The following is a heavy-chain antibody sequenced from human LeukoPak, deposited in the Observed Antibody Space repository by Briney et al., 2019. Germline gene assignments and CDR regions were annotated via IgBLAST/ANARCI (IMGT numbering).Heavy chain of an antibody. CDR3: AKDLRSTLWLPY. CDR1: GFSFSMYS. D-gene: IGHD3-10*01. J-gene: IGHJ4*02. Sequence: GGSLRLSCAASGFSFSMYSMSWIRQAPGKGLEWVSVISDNGAVTFYGDSVKGRFTISRDNSKNTLYLQMNSLRAEDTAVYYCAKDLRSTLWLPYWGQGTLVTVSS. CDR2: ISDNGAVT. V-gene: IGHV3-23*01.